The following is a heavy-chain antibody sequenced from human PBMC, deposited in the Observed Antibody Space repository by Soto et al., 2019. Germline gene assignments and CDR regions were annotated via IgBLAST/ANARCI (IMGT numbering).Heavy chain of an antibody. J-gene: IGHJ6*02. CDR2: TYYRSKWYN. V-gene: IGHV6-1*01. D-gene: IGHD6-13*01. CDR1: GDSVSSNSAA. CDR3: ARGNSSSWYIHYYYGMDV. Sequence: SPTLSLTCAISGDSVSSNSAAWNSTRQSPSRGLERLGRTYYRSKWYNDYAVSVQSRITINPDTSKHQFSLQLNSVPPEDTAVYYCARGNSSSWYIHYYYGMDVWGQGTTVTVSS.